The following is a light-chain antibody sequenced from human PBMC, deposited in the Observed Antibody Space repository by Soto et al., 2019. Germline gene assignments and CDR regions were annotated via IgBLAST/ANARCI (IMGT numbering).Light chain of an antibody. Sequence: EIVFTQSPATLSLSPGERATLSCRASQSVGLYLAWYQQKLGQAPRLLIYDASNRATGIPARFSGSGSGTDFTLTISSLEPEDFAVYYCQQRSNGFTFGPGTKVDIK. J-gene: IGKJ3*01. CDR1: QSVGLY. V-gene: IGKV3-11*01. CDR3: QQRSNGFT. CDR2: DAS.